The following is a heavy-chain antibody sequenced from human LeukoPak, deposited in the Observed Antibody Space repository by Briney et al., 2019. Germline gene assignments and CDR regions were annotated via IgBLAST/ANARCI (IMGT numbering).Heavy chain of an antibody. D-gene: IGHD2-2*01. J-gene: IGHJ4*02. Sequence: GGSLRLSCAASGFTFSSYAMHWVRQAPGKGLEWVAVISYDGSNKYYADSVKGRFTISRDNSKNTLYLQMNSLRAEDPAVYYCARDLWRGDIVVVPAATVDYWGQGTLVTVSS. CDR2: ISYDGSNK. V-gene: IGHV3-30-3*01. CDR3: ARDLWRGDIVVVPAATVDY. CDR1: GFTFSSYA.